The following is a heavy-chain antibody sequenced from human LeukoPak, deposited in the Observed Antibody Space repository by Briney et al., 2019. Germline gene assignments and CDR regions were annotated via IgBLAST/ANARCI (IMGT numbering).Heavy chain of an antibody. CDR3: AEEGDLGSFDY. D-gene: IGHD3-16*01. CDR1: GGSIRSYY. V-gene: IGHV4-59*12. Sequence: SETLSLTCTVSGGSIRSYYWSWIRQPPGKGLEWIGYIFYSGGANYNPSLKSRVTISVDTSKNQFSLQLNSVTPEDTAVYYCAEEGDLGSFDYWGQGTLVTVSS. J-gene: IGHJ4*02. CDR2: IFYSGGA.